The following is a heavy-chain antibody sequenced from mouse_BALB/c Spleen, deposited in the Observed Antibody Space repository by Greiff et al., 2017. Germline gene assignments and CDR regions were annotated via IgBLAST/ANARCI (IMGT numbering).Heavy chain of an antibody. CDR2: INPSTGYT. D-gene: IGHD1-1*01. V-gene: IGHV1-7*01. J-gene: IGHJ2*01. CDR3: ARRRYYFDY. CDR1: GYTFTSYW. Sequence: QVQLKQYGAELAKPGASVKMSCKASGYTFTSYWMHWVKQRPGQGLEWIGYINPSTGYTEYNQKFKDKATLTADKSSSTAYMQLSSLTSEDSAVYYCARRRYYFDYWGQGTTLTVSS.